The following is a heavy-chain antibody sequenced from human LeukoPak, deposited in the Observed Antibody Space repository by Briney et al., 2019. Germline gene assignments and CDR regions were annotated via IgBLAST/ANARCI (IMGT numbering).Heavy chain of an antibody. D-gene: IGHD3-22*01. V-gene: IGHV3-23*01. Sequence: GESLKISCAASGFTFSSYAMSWVRQAPGKGLEWVSAMSGSGGSTYHADSVKGRFTISRDNSKNTLYLQMNSLRAEDTAVYYCAKTQDFYDSSGYYYYYMDVGGKGTTVTVSS. CDR1: GFTFSSYA. CDR2: MSGSGGST. CDR3: AKTQDFYDSSGYYYYYMDV. J-gene: IGHJ6*03.